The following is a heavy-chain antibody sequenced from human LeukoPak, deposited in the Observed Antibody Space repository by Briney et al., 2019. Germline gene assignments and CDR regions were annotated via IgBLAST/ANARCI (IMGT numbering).Heavy chain of an antibody. V-gene: IGHV3-48*04. CDR1: GFTFSSHA. J-gene: IGHJ3*02. CDR2: ISTDSLTI. Sequence: GGSLRLSCAASGFTFSSHAMNWVRQAPGKGLEWISSISTDSLTIKYADFVSGQFTISRDNAEYLLFLQMNSLRAEDTAVYYCARKAQTGSHSGPFDIWGQGTLVTVSS. CDR3: ARKAQTGSHSGPFDI. D-gene: IGHD1-26*01.